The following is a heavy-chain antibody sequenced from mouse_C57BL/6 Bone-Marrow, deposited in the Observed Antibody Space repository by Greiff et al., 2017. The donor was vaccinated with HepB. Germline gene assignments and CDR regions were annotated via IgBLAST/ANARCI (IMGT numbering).Heavy chain of an antibody. D-gene: IGHD2-5*01. CDR2: IYPGSGST. J-gene: IGHJ4*01. Sequence: QVQLQQPGAELVKPGASVKMSCKASGYTFTSYWITWVKQRPGQGLEWIGDIYPGSGSTNYNEKFKSKATLTVDTSSSTAYMQLSSLTSDDSAVYYCARTRSNWAMDYWGQGTSVTVSS. CDR1: GYTFTSYW. V-gene: IGHV1-55*01. CDR3: ARTRSNWAMDY.